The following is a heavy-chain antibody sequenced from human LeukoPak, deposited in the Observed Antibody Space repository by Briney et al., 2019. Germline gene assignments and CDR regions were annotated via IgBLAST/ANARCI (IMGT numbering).Heavy chain of an antibody. V-gene: IGHV2-70*04. J-gene: IGHJ4*02. Sequence: SGPALVKPTQTLTLTCTFSGFSLSTPKMRVSWIRQPPGKALEWLARIDWDDDKFYSTSLKTRLTISKDTFKNQEVLTMTNMDPVDTATYYCARSTYCGGDCPFDYWGQGTLVTVSS. CDR3: ARSTYCGGDCPFDY. CDR2: IDWDDDK. CDR1: GFSLSTPKMR. D-gene: IGHD2-21*02.